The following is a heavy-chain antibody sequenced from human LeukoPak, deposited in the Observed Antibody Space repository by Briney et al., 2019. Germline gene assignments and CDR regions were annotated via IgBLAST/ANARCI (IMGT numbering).Heavy chain of an antibody. CDR3: ARVEGGSYYFDY. CDR1: GFTVSSNY. CDR2: IYSGGST. D-gene: IGHD1-26*01. V-gene: IGHV3-53*01. J-gene: IGHJ4*02. Sequence: GGSLRLSCAASGFTVSSNYMSWVRQAPGKGVEWVSVIYSGGSTYYADSVKGRFTISRDNSKNTLYLQMNSLRAEDTAVYYCARVEGGSYYFDYWGQGTLVTVSS.